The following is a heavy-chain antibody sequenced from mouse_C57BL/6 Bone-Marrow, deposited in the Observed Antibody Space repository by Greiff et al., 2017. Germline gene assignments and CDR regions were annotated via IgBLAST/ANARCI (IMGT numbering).Heavy chain of an antibody. V-gene: IGHV1-19*01. Sequence: EVQLQESGPVLVKPGASVKMSCKASGYTFTDYYMNWVKQSHGKSLEWIGVINPYNGGTSYNQKFKGKATLTVDKYSSTAYMELNSLTSEDSAVYYCAREGSNFYAMDYWGQGTSVTVSS. J-gene: IGHJ4*01. D-gene: IGHD2-5*01. CDR3: AREGSNFYAMDY. CDR1: GYTFTDYY. CDR2: INPYNGGT.